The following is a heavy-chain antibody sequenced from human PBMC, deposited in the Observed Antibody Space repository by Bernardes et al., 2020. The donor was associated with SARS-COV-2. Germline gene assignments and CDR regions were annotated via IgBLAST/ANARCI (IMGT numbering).Heavy chain of an antibody. CDR1: GGTFSNYA. Sequence: SVKVSCKASGGTFSNYAINWVRQAPGQGLEWMGGIIPIFATPNYAQKFQGRLTITADESTSTAYMELSSLRSEDTAVYYCARLPYPIITQLHYSYDMDVWGQGTTVTV. D-gene: IGHD2-2*01. CDR3: ARLPYPIITQLHYSYDMDV. J-gene: IGHJ6*02. V-gene: IGHV1-69*13. CDR2: IIPIFATP.